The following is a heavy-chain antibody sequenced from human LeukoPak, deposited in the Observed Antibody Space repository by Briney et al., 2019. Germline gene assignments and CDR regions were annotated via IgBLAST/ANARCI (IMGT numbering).Heavy chain of an antibody. V-gene: IGHV1-2*02. CDR2: INPNSGGT. CDR3: ARALEYSSSSGPSDY. Sequence: ASVKVSCKASGYTFTGYYMHWVRQAPGQGLEWMGWINPNSGGTNYAQKFQGRVTMTRDTSISPAYMELSRLRSDDTAVYYCARALEYSSSSGPSDYWGQGTLVTVSS. D-gene: IGHD6-6*01. CDR1: GYTFTGYY. J-gene: IGHJ4*02.